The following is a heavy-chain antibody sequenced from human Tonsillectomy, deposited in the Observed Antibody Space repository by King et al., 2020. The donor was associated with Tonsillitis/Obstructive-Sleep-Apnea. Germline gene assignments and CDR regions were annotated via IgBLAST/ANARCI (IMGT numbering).Heavy chain of an antibody. J-gene: IGHJ5*02. V-gene: IGHV4-39*01. CDR2: IYYSGST. D-gene: IGHD2-2*01. CDR3: ARHLYCSSTSCRMYNWFDP. CDR1: GGSISSSSYY. Sequence: QLQESGPGLVKPSETLSLTCTVSGGSISSSSYYWGWIRQPPGKGLEWIGSIYYSGSTYYNPSLKSRVTISVDTSKNQFSLKLSSVTAADTAVYYCARHLYCSSTSCRMYNWFDPWGQGTLVTVSS.